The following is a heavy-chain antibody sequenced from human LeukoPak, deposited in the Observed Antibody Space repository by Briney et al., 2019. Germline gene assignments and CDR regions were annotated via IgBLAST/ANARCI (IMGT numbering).Heavy chain of an antibody. CDR3: ARAGYSYGYDYYYYMDV. CDR1: GGSISSYY. V-gene: IGHV4-4*07. CDR2: IYTSGST. Sequence: SETLSLTCTVSGGSISSYYWSWIRQPAGKGLEWIGRIYTSGSTNYNPSLKSRVTMSVDTFKNQFSLKLSSVTAADTAVYYCARAGYSYGYDYYYYMDVWGKGTTVTVSS. J-gene: IGHJ6*03. D-gene: IGHD5-18*01.